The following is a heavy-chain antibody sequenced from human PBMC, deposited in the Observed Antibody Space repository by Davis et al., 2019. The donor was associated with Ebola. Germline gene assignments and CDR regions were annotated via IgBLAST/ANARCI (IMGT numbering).Heavy chain of an antibody. CDR3: ARLPRITMVQGVIIYYYGMDV. Sequence: ESLKISCAASGFTFSSYSMNWVRQPPGKGLEWIGSIYYSGSTYYNPSLKSRVTISVDTSKNQFSLKLSSVTAADTAVYYCARLPRITMVQGVIIYYYGMDVWGQGTTVTVSS. J-gene: IGHJ6*02. V-gene: IGHV4-39*01. CDR2: IYYSGST. D-gene: IGHD3-10*01. CDR1: GFTFSSYSMN.